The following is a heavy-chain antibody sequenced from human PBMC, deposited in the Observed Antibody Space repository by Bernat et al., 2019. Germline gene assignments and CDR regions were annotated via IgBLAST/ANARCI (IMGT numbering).Heavy chain of an antibody. D-gene: IGHD3-16*02. Sequence: QVQLQQSGPGLVKPSQTLSLTCAISGDSVSSNSAAWNWIRQSPSRGLEWLGRTYYRSKWYNDYAVSVKSRITINPDTSKNQFSLQLNSVTPEDTAVYYCARAFMITFGGVIVMGGWFDPWGQGTLVTVSS. CDR3: ARAFMITFGGVIVMGGWFDP. CDR2: TYYRSKWYN. CDR1: GDSVSSNSAA. J-gene: IGHJ5*02. V-gene: IGHV6-1*01.